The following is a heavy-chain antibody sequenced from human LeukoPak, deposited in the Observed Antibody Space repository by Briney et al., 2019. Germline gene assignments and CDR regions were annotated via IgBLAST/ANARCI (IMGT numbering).Heavy chain of an antibody. J-gene: IGHJ4*02. CDR3: ARGRGADYGGNSGYFDY. CDR2: IKEDGTET. CDR1: GFMFSSNW. Sequence: GGSLRLSCAASGFMFSSNWMSWVRLAPGKGLEWVANIKEDGTETYYVDSVKGRFTISRDNPKNTLYVQMNSLRAEDTAVYYCARGRGADYGGNSGYFDYWGQGTLVTVSS. D-gene: IGHD4-23*01. V-gene: IGHV3-7*01.